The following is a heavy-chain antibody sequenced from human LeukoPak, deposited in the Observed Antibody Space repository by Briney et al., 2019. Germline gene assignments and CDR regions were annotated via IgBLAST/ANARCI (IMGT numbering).Heavy chain of an antibody. CDR3: ARDTYYDSSGYYSDDAFDI. D-gene: IGHD3-22*01. J-gene: IGHJ3*02. CDR1: GGTFSSYA. V-gene: IGHV1-69*04. CDR2: IIPILGIA. Sequence: ASVKVSCKASGGTFSSYAISWVRQAPGQGLEWMGRIIPILGIANYAQKFQGRVTITADKSTSTAYMELSSLRSGDTAVYYCARDTYYDSSGYYSDDAFDIWGQGTMVTVSS.